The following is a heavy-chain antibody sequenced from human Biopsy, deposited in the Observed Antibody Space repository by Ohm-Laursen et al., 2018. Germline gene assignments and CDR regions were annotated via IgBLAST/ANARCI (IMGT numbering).Heavy chain of an antibody. V-gene: IGHV4-59*01. CDR1: GGSIISYY. CDR2: VYNGGIT. CDR3: ARTPRDSFWSGSYKRGLWFDP. J-gene: IGHJ5*02. Sequence: GTLSLTCSVSGGSIISYYWTWIRQPPGKGLEWIGHVYNGGITNYKPSLKSRVTMSKDTSKNQFSLQVNSVTAADTAVYYCARTPRDSFWSGSYKRGLWFDPWGQGTLVIVSS. D-gene: IGHD3-3*01.